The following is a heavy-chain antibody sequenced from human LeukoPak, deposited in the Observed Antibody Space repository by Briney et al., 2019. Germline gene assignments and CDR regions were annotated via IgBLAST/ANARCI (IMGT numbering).Heavy chain of an antibody. CDR1: GGTFSSYA. CDR2: IIPIFGTA. Sequence: SVTVSFTASGGTFSSYAISWVRQAPGQGLEWMGGIIPIFGTANYAQKFQGRVTITADESTSTAYMELSSLRSEDTAVYYCARDGVYGDHGPYYFDYWGQGTLVTVSS. CDR3: ARDGVYGDHGPYYFDY. D-gene: IGHD4-17*01. J-gene: IGHJ4*02. V-gene: IGHV1-69*13.